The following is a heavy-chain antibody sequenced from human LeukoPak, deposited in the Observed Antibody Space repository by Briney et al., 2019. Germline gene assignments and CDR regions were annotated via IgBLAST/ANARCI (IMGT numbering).Heavy chain of an antibody. CDR2: IYYSGST. V-gene: IGHV4-61*08. CDR1: GGSISSGGYY. CDR3: ARGGHTFGAVIGYDY. Sequence: PSETLSLTCTVSGGSISSGGYYWSWIRQPPGKGLEWIAYIYYSGSTYYNPSLKSRVSISVDMSKNQFSLKLSSVTAADTAVYYCARGGHTFGAVIGYDYWGQGTLVTVSS. D-gene: IGHD3-16*02. J-gene: IGHJ4*02.